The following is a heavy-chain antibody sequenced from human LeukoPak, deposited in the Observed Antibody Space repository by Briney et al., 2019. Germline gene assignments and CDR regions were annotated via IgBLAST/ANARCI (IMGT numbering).Heavy chain of an antibody. CDR2: ISAYNGNT. D-gene: IGHD3-22*01. J-gene: IGHJ4*02. CDR3: ARIVVYHYDSSGYYYFDY. V-gene: IGHV1-18*01. Sequence: ASVKVSCKASGYTFTSYGISWVRQAPGQGLEWMGWISAYNGNTNYAQKLQGRVTMTTDTSTSTAYMELRSLRSDDTAVYYCARIVVYHYDSSGYYYFDYWGQGTLVTVSS. CDR1: GYTFTSYG.